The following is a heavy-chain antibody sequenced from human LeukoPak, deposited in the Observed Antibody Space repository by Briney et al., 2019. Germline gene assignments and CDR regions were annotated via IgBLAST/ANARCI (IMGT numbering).Heavy chain of an antibody. CDR2: ISNSGSTI. CDR3: ARVGSYSSGWYTDLAFDI. V-gene: IGHV3-11*04. D-gene: IGHD6-19*01. CDR1: GFTFSDYY. Sequence: PGGSLRLSCAASGFTFSDYYMSWIRQAPGKGLEWVSYISNSGSTIYYADSVKGRFTISRDNAKNSLYLQMNSLRAEDTAVYYCARVGSYSSGWYTDLAFDIWGQGTMVTVSS. J-gene: IGHJ3*02.